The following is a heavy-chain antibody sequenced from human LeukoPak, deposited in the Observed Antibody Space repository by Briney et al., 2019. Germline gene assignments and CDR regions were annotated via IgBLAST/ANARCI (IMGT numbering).Heavy chain of an antibody. CDR2: ISSSSSYI. CDR1: GFTFSSYS. Sequence: GGSLRLSCAASGFTFSSYSMNWVRQAPGKGLEWVSSISSSSSYIYYADSVKGRFTISRDNAKNSLYLQMNSLRAEDTAVYYCARDPASCSSTSCYDNYYYGMDVWGQGTTVTVSS. V-gene: IGHV3-21*01. D-gene: IGHD2-2*01. CDR3: ARDPASCSSTSCYDNYYYGMDV. J-gene: IGHJ6*02.